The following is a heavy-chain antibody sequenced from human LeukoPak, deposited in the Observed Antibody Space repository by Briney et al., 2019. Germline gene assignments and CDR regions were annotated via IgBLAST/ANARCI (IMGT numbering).Heavy chain of an antibody. CDR2: ISYDGSNK. CDR1: GFTFSTYG. V-gene: IGHV3-30*18. D-gene: IGHD5-12*01. J-gene: IGHJ6*02. CDR3: AKTLGGYDYPYYYVMDV. Sequence: PGGSLRLSCAASGFTFSTYGMHWVRQAPGKGLEWVAVISYDGSNKHYADSVKGRFTISRDNSKNTLYLQMNSLRAEDTAVYYCAKTLGGYDYPYYYVMDVWGQGTTVTVSS.